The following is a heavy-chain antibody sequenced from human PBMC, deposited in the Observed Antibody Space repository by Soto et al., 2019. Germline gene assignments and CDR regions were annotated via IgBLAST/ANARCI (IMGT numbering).Heavy chain of an antibody. D-gene: IGHD1-26*01. V-gene: IGHV4-31*03. CDR3: ARSAVGATKRGFDS. CDR1: GDSINNGGHY. J-gene: IGHJ4*02. Sequence: QVQLQESGPGLVKPSQTLSLTCNVSGDSINNGGHYWSWIRQPPGKGLEWIGFIYYSGTTYYNPSLKSRVTISVHTSKIQFSLKLNSVTAADTAVYYCARSAVGATKRGFDSWGQGTLVTVSS. CDR2: IYYSGTT.